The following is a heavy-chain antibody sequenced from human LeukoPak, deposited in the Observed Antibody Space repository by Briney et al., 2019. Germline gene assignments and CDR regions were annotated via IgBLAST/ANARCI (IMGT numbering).Heavy chain of an antibody. CDR3: AATMGVQGDWLPDS. J-gene: IGHJ5*01. CDR1: GGSSSSSAYH. V-gene: IGHV4-39*01. CDR2: IHNSGST. Sequence: SETLTLTCTVSGGSSSSSAYHWGWIRQPPGTGLEWIGSIHNSGSTYYNPSLKSRVTISVRTSKNQFSLKLSSVTAADTALYYCAATMGVQGDWLPDSWGQGTLVTVSS. D-gene: IGHD2-21*02.